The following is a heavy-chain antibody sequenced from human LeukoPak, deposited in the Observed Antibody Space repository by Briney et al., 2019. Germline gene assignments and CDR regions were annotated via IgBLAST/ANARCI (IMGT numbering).Heavy chain of an antibody. CDR2: ISGSGYTT. CDR3: ARDPDYGFDY. D-gene: IGHD4-17*01. Sequence: GGSLRLSCAASGFTFDNYAMTWVRQAPGRGLEWISTISGSGYTTYYADSVKGRFTISRDNSKNTLYLQMNSLRAEDTAVYYCARDPDYGFDYWGQGTLVTVSS. V-gene: IGHV3-23*01. CDR1: GFTFDNYA. J-gene: IGHJ4*02.